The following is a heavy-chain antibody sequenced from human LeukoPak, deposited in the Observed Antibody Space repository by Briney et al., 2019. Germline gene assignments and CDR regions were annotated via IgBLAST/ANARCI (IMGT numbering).Heavy chain of an antibody. CDR1: GFTFSTYA. J-gene: IGHJ4*02. CDR2: ISTNGDGT. CDR3: ARWGSTSCYDY. V-gene: IGHV3-64*01. D-gene: IGHD2-2*01. Sequence: GGSLRLSCAASGFTFSTYAMHWVRQAPGKGLEYVSAISTNGDGTYYANSVKGRFTISRDNSKNTLYLQMGSLRVEDMAVYYCARWGSTSCYDYWGQGTLVTVSS.